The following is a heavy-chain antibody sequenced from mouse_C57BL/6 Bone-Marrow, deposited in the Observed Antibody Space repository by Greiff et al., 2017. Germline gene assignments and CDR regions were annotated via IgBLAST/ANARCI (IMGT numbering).Heavy chain of an antibody. CDR2: IYPRSGHT. CDR1: GYTFTSYG. CDR3: ARFYYGSRGAWFAY. Sequence: VPVVASGAELARPGASVKLSCKASGYTFTSYGISWVKQRTGQGLGWIGEIYPRSGHTYYNEKLKGKATLTAYKSSSTAYMELRSLTSEDSSVYFCARFYYGSRGAWFAYWGQGTLVTVSA. V-gene: IGHV1-81*01. D-gene: IGHD1-1*01. J-gene: IGHJ3*01.